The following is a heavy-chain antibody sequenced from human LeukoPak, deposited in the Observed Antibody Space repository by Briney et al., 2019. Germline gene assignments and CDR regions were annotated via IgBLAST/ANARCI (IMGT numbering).Heavy chain of an antibody. D-gene: IGHD6-13*01. CDR2: MYYSGST. Sequence: PSETLSLTCTVSGGSVRSGSYYWSWIWQPPGKGLEWIGYMYYSGSTNYNPSLKSRVTISVDTSKNQFSLRLSSVTAADTAVYYCAGASSSFYYFDYWGQGTLVTVSS. CDR1: GGSVRSGSYY. V-gene: IGHV4-61*01. CDR3: AGASSSFYYFDY. J-gene: IGHJ4*02.